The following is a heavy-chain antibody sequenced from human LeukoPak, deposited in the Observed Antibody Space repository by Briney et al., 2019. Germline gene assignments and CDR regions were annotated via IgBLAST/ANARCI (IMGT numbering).Heavy chain of an antibody. Sequence: SSETLSLTCTASGGSISSSSYYWGWIRQPPGKGLEWIGSIYYSGSTYYNPSLKSRVTISVDTSKNQFSLKLSSMTAADTAVYYCASPGRVTHFDYWGQGTLVTVSS. V-gene: IGHV4-39*01. CDR2: IYYSGST. CDR1: GGSISSSSYY. CDR3: ASPGRVTHFDY. D-gene: IGHD2-21*02. J-gene: IGHJ4*02.